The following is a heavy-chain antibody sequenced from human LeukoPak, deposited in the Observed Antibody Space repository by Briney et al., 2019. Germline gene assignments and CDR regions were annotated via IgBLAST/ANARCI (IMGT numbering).Heavy chain of an antibody. Sequence: GGSLRLSCAASGFTFSSYWMSWVRQAPGKGLEWVGRIKSNTDGGTTDYAAPVKGRFTISRDDSKNTLYLQMNSLKTEDTAVYYCTTSSGYSSSWYDYWGQGTLVTVSS. CDR3: TTSSGYSSSWYDY. CDR2: IKSNTDGGTT. J-gene: IGHJ4*02. V-gene: IGHV3-15*01. D-gene: IGHD6-13*01. CDR1: GFTFSSYW.